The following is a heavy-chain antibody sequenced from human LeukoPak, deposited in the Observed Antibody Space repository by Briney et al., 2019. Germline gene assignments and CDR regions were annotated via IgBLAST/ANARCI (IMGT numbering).Heavy chain of an antibody. V-gene: IGHV4-39*01. Sequence: SETLSLTCTVSGGSISSSSYYWGWIRQPPGKGLEWIGSIYYSGSTYYNPSLKSRASISIDTSKNQFSLNLSSVTAADTAVYYCARRAVGTFDYWGQGTLVTVSS. CDR3: ARRAVGTFDY. J-gene: IGHJ4*02. CDR2: IYYSGST. CDR1: GGSISSSSYY. D-gene: IGHD6-13*01.